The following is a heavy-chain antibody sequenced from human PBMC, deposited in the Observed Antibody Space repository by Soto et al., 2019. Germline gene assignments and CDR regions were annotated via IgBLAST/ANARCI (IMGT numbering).Heavy chain of an antibody. Sequence: GALRLSCAASGFTFSSYAMNWVRQAPGKGLEWVALISYDGSNKYYADSVRGRFTISRDSSTNTLFLQMNSLRAADTAVYYCGRCTSTSCHLGSDYWGQGTLVTVSS. D-gene: IGHD2-2*01. V-gene: IGHV3-30-3*01. CDR1: GFTFSSYA. J-gene: IGHJ4*02. CDR3: GRCTSTSCHLGSDY. CDR2: ISYDGSNK.